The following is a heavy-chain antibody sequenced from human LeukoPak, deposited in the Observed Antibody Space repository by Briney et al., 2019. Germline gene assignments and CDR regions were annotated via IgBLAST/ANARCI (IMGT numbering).Heavy chain of an antibody. Sequence: ASVKVSCKASGYTFTSYGISWVRQAPGQGLEWMGWISAYNGNTNYAQKLQGRVTMTTDKSTSTAYMELRSLRSEDTAVYYCAALWKVVVSTKDYYYMDVWGKGTTVTVSS. J-gene: IGHJ6*03. V-gene: IGHV1-18*01. CDR2: ISAYNGNT. CDR3: AALWKVVVSTKDYYYMDV. D-gene: IGHD3-22*01. CDR1: GYTFTSYG.